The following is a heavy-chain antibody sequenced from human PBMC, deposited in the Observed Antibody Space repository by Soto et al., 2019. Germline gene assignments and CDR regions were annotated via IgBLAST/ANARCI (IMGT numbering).Heavy chain of an antibody. CDR3: AKDWRYYGSGSMVDY. Sequence: QVQLVESGGGVVQPGRSLRLSCAASGFTFSSYGMHWVRQAPGKGLEWVAVISYDGSNKYYADSVKGRFTISRDNSKNTLYLQMNSLRAEDKAVYYCAKDWRYYGSGSMVDYWGQGNLVTVSS. CDR2: ISYDGSNK. J-gene: IGHJ4*02. CDR1: GFTFSSYG. V-gene: IGHV3-30*18. D-gene: IGHD3-10*01.